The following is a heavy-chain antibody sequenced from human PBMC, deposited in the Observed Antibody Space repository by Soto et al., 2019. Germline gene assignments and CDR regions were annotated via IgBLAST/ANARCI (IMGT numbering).Heavy chain of an antibody. J-gene: IGHJ6*02. CDR1: GFTFSSYI. CDR2: ISSSSSYI. CDR3: ASEGTLYYYYYYGMDV. V-gene: IGHV3-21*01. D-gene: IGHD1-1*01. Sequence: EVQLVESGGGLVKPGGSLRLSCAASGFTFSSYIMNWVRQAPGKGLEWVSSISSSSSYIYYADSVKGRFTISRDNAKNSLYLQMNSLRAEDTAVYYCASEGTLYYYYYYGMDVWGQGTTVTVSS.